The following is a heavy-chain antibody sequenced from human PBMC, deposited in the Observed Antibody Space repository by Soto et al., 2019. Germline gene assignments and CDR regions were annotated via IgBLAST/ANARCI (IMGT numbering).Heavy chain of an antibody. V-gene: IGHV1-46*01. Sequence: QVQLVQSGAEVKKPGASVKVSCKASGYTFTSYYMHWVRQAPGQGLEWMGIINPSGGSTSYAQKFQGRITMTRDTSTSTVYMEMSSLRAEATAVYYCARDCRDIVVVPAARAPQYYFDYWGQGTLVTVSS. CDR1: GYTFTSYY. D-gene: IGHD2-2*01. CDR3: ARDCRDIVVVPAARAPQYYFDY. J-gene: IGHJ4*02. CDR2: INPSGGST.